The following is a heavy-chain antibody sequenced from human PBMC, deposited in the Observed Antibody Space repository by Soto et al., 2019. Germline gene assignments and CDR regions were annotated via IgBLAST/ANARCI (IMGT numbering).Heavy chain of an antibody. V-gene: IGHV3-23*01. D-gene: IGHD4-17*01. CDR1: GFTFNTYA. CDR3: AKRDHGFDH. CDR2: ISGGGGST. J-gene: IGHJ4*02. Sequence: EVQLLESGGGLVQPGGSLRLSCAASGFTFNTYAMHWVRQAPGEGLEWVSAISGGGGSTYYADSVKGRFTISRDNSKNTMYLQMESLRVEDTAVYYCAKRDHGFDHWGQGTLVTVSS.